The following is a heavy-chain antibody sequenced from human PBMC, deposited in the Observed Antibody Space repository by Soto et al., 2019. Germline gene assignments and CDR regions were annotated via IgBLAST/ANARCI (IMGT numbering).Heavy chain of an antibody. CDR2: IDTGSTFM. J-gene: IGHJ6*02. D-gene: IGHD1-20*01. V-gene: IGHV3-21*01. CDR3: ARETESYSWNDGLMDV. Sequence: EVQLVESGGGLVKPGGSLRLSCAASGFSFSNFTMNWVRQAPGKGLEWVSSIDTGSTFMFYADSVTGRFTISRDNSKKPVYLQMNSLRAEDTAVYFCARETESYSWNDGLMDVWGQGATVTVSS. CDR1: GFSFSNFT.